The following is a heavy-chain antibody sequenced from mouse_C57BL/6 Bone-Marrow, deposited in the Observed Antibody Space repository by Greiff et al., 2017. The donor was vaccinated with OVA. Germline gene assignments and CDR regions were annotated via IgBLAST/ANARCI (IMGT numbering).Heavy chain of an antibody. CDR1: GYTFTSYW. J-gene: IGHJ4*01. Sequence: QVQLQQPGAELVKPGASVKLSCKASGYTFTSYWMQWVKQRPGQGLEWIGEIDPSDSYTNYNQKFKGKATLTVDTSSSTAYMQLSSLTSEDSAVYYCARLITTVVAPYYAMDYGGQGTSVTVSS. CDR2: IDPSDSYT. V-gene: IGHV1-50*01. CDR3: ARLITTVVAPYYAMDY. D-gene: IGHD1-1*01.